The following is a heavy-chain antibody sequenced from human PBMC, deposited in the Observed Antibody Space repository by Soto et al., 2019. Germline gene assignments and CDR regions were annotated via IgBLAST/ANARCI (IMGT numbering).Heavy chain of an antibody. D-gene: IGHD4-17*01. CDR1: GFSVSNNY. Sequence: EVQLVETGGGLIQPGGSLRLACTASGFSVSNNYMSWVRQAPAKGLEWVSILHSGGGTYYADSVRGRFTVSRVNSQNTLYLQMNSLRADDTAVYYCARGASDYGDRVDYWGQGTLVTVSS. V-gene: IGHV3-53*02. CDR2: LHSGGGT. J-gene: IGHJ4*02. CDR3: ARGASDYGDRVDY.